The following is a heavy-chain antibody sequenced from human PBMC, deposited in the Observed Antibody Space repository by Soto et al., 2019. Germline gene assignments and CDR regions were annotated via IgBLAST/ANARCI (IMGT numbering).Heavy chain of an antibody. CDR3: ARDLPRDLVRGSFDI. CDR1: GYTFTRYN. D-gene: IGHD3-10*02. CDR2: IDTSGGSA. Sequence: QAQLVQSGAEVKKPGASANISCKASGYTFTRYNIHWVRQAPGQGLEWMGIIDTSGGSADYTQRFQGRVTMTRDTSTCTVYMELSSLGSEDTAVYYCARDLPRDLVRGSFDIWGQGTLVTVSS. J-gene: IGHJ3*02. V-gene: IGHV1-46*01.